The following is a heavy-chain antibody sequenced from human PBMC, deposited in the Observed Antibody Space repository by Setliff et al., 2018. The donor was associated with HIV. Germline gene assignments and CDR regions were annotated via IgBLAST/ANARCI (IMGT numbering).Heavy chain of an antibody. CDR2: IGSSSSYI. V-gene: IGHV3-21*01. CDR3: AREGAGSSWYPDWFDP. CDR1: GFTFSSYT. Sequence: GGSLRLSCAASGFTFSSYTMNWVRQAPGKGLEWVSSIGSSSSYIYYADSVKGRFTISRDNAKNSLYLQMDSLRAEDTAVYYCAREGAGSSWYPDWFDPWGQGTLVTVSS. J-gene: IGHJ5*02. D-gene: IGHD6-13*01.